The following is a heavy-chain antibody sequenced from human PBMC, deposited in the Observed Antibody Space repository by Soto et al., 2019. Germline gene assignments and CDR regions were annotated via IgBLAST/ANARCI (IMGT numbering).Heavy chain of an antibody. J-gene: IGHJ4*02. CDR3: ARAGDDCSTTTCYVIDY. Sequence: GASVKFSCKASGYTFTTYAIHWVRQAPGQRLEWMAWINAGKGNTKYSQNFQGRVTVTRDTSASTAYMELNSLRSEDTAVYYCARAGDDCSTTTCYVIDYWGQGSLVTVS. D-gene: IGHD2-2*01. V-gene: IGHV1-3*01. CDR1: GYTFTTYA. CDR2: INAGKGNT.